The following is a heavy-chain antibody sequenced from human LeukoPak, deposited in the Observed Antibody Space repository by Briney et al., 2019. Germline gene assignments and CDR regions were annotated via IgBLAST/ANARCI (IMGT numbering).Heavy chain of an antibody. CDR2: VFTTGGA. Sequence: SETLSLTCTVSGGSISSYYWSWIRQPAGKGLEWIGRVFTTGGANYNPSLKSRVTMSLDTSRNLFSLKLNSVTAADTAVYYCVRDGPSWGLLWGQGALVTVSS. V-gene: IGHV4-4*07. CDR1: GGSISSYY. J-gene: IGHJ4*02. CDR3: VRDGPSWGLL. D-gene: IGHD7-27*01.